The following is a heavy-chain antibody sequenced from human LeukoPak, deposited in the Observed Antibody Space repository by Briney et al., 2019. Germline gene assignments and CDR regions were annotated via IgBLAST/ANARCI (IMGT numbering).Heavy chain of an antibody. Sequence: ASVKVSCKASGYTFTSYGIGWVRQAPGQGLEWMGWIGTYIDKTNYAHKFQGRVSMTTDTATNTAYMELRSLTSDDTAVYYCARGKKPGVAVAGTGFFFDPWGQGTLVTVSS. CDR2: IGTYIDKT. D-gene: IGHD6-19*01. V-gene: IGHV1-18*01. CDR1: GYTFTSYG. CDR3: ARGKKPGVAVAGTGFFFDP. J-gene: IGHJ5*02.